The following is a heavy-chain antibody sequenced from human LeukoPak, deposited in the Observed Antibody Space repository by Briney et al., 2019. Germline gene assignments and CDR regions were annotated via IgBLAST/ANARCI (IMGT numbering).Heavy chain of an antibody. Sequence: SVKVSCKASGGTFSSYAISWVRQAPGQGLEWMGGIIPIFGTANYAQKFQGRVTMTRDTSTSTVYMELSSLRSEDTAVYYCARGYRAAAGPRVCFDPWGQGTLVTVFS. CDR2: IIPIFGTA. CDR1: GGTFSSYA. J-gene: IGHJ5*02. V-gene: IGHV1-69*05. CDR3: ARGYRAAAGPRVCFDP. D-gene: IGHD6-13*01.